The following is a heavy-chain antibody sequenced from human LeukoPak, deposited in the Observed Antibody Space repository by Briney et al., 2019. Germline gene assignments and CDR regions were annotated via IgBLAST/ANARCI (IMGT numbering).Heavy chain of an antibody. CDR3: ARDGVLLWLGELSNAFDI. Sequence: SPSETLSLTCTVSGGSISSYYWSWIRQPAGKGLEWIGRIYTSGSTNYNPSLKSRVTMSVDTSKNQFSLKLSSVTAEDTAVYYCARDGVLLWLGELSNAFDIWGQGTMVTVCS. J-gene: IGHJ3*02. CDR2: IYTSGST. V-gene: IGHV4-4*07. D-gene: IGHD3-10*01. CDR1: GGSISSYY.